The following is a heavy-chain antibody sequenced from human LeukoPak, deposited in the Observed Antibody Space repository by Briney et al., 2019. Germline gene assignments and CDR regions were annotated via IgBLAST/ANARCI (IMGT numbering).Heavy chain of an antibody. CDR2: TWYDGSIR. CDR1: GFTFNTYG. J-gene: IGHJ4*02. Sequence: GGSLRLSCGASGFTFNTYGIHWVRQAPGKGREWVAVTWYDGSIRYYADSVKGRFSISRDNIKNTVYLQLNSLRAEDTAVYYCARGYYGTGKFDYWGQGTLVTVSS. V-gene: IGHV3-33*01. CDR3: ARGYYGTGKFDY. D-gene: IGHD3-10*01.